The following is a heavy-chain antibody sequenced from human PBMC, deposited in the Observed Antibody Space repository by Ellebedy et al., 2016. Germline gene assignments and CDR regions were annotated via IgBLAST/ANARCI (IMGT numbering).Heavy chain of an antibody. CDR1: GFSFKDAR. J-gene: IGHJ4*02. Sequence: GGSLRLSCVASGFSFKDARMSWLRQAPGRGLEWVGRIKTEEDDGTADYAAPVQGRFTMSRDDSTNTVYLHMNRLQVEDTGIYYCATWIRFLEWLDYWGRGTVVTVSS. CDR3: ATWIRFLEWLDY. V-gene: IGHV3-15*01. D-gene: IGHD3-3*01. CDR2: IKTEEDDGTA.